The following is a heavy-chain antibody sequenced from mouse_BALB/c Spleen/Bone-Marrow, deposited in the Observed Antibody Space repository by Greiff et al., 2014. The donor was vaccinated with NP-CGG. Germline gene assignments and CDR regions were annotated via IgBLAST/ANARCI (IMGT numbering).Heavy chain of an antibody. CDR1: GFPLTNYG. J-gene: IGHJ2*01. CDR3: ARDRYYDYYFDY. D-gene: IGHD2-4*01. Sequence: QVQLQQSGPGLVAPSQSLSITCTVSGFPLTNYGVHWVRQPPGKGLEWLGVMWAGGSTNYNSALMSRLSITKDNSKSQVFLKMNSLQTDDTAMYYCARDRYYDYYFDYWGQGTTLTVSS. V-gene: IGHV2-9*02. CDR2: MWAGGST.